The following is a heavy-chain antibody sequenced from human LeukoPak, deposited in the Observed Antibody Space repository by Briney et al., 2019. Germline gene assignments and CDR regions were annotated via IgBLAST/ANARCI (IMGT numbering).Heavy chain of an antibody. D-gene: IGHD5-18*01. CDR2: ISAYNGNT. Sequence: ASVKVSCKASGYTFTSYGISWGRQAPGQGLEWMGWISAYNGNTNYAQKLQGRVTMTTDTSTSTAYMELRSLRSDDTAVYYCARTQRGYSYGLLDYWGHRTLVTVSS. V-gene: IGHV1-18*01. CDR3: ARTQRGYSYGLLDY. J-gene: IGHJ4*01. CDR1: GYTFTSYG.